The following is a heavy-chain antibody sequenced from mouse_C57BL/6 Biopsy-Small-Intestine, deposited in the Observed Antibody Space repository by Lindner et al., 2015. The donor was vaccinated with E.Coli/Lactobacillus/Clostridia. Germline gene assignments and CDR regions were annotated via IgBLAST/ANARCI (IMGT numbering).Heavy chain of an antibody. CDR3: ARFLLKAMDY. CDR2: IYPGDGET. Sequence: VQLQESGAELVKPGASVKISCKASGYAFSSYWMNWVKQRPGKGLEWIGQIYPGDGETKYNGKFKGKATLTADKSSSTAYMQLSSLTSEDSAVYFCARFLLKAMDYWGQGTSVIVSS. CDR1: GYAFSSYW. J-gene: IGHJ4*01. V-gene: IGHV1-80*01. D-gene: IGHD1-1*01.